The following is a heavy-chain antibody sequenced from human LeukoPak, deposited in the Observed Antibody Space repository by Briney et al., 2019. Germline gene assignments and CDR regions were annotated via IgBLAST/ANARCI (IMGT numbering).Heavy chain of an antibody. D-gene: IGHD2-2*02. Sequence: NPGGSLRLSCAASGFTFSSYSMNWVRQAPGKGLEWVSSISSSSSYIYYADSVKGRFTISRDNAKNSLYLQMNSLRAEDTAVYYCARGGYCSSTSCYTLDNWFDPWGQGTLVTVSS. CDR1: GFTFSSYS. J-gene: IGHJ5*02. CDR3: ARGGYCSSTSCYTLDNWFDP. V-gene: IGHV3-21*01. CDR2: ISSSSSYI.